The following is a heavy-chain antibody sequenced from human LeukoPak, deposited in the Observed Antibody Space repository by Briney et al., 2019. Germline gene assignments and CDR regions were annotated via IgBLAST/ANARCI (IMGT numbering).Heavy chain of an antibody. CDR3: ARGEQEMATMSIDY. CDR1: GFTFSIYS. D-gene: IGHD5-24*01. Sequence: PGGSLRLSCAASGFTFSIYSMNWVRQAPGKGLEWVSYISSGGSTIYYADSVRGRFTVSRDNAENSPYLEMNSLRAEDTAVYYCARGEQEMATMSIDYWGQGSLVTVSS. J-gene: IGHJ4*02. V-gene: IGHV3-48*01. CDR2: ISSGGSTI.